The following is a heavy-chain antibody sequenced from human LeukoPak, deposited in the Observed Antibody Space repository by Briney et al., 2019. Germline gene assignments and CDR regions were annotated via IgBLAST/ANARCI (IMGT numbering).Heavy chain of an antibody. D-gene: IGHD3-10*01. V-gene: IGHV3-48*04. Sequence: GGSLRLSCAASGFTFSSYSMNWVRQAPGKGLEWVSYISSSSSTIYYADSVKGRFTISRGNAKNSLYLQMNSLRAEDTAVYYCARDLGVTMVREVFDYWGQGTLVTVSS. CDR3: ARDLGVTMVREVFDY. CDR2: ISSSSSTI. CDR1: GFTFSSYS. J-gene: IGHJ4*02.